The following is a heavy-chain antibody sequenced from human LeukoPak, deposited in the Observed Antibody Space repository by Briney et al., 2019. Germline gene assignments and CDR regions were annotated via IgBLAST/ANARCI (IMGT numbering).Heavy chain of an antibody. CDR3: ARSRPLLGYCSSTSCRSHYFDY. D-gene: IGHD2-2*01. Sequence: SSETLSLTCAVYGGSFSGYYWSWIRQPPGKGLEWIGEINHSGSTNYNPSLKSRVTISVDTSKNQFSLRLSSVTAADTAVYYCARSRPLLGYCSSTSCRSHYFDYWGQGTLVTVSS. V-gene: IGHV4-34*01. CDR1: GGSFSGYY. CDR2: INHSGST. J-gene: IGHJ4*02.